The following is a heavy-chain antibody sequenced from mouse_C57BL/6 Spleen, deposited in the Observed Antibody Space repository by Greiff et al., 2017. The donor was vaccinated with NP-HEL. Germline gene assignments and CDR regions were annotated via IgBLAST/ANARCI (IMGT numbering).Heavy chain of an antibody. D-gene: IGHD1-1*01. J-gene: IGHJ4*01. CDR2: IYPGDGDT. V-gene: IGHV1-80*01. Sequence: VQLQQSGAELVKPGASVKISCKASGYAFSSYWMNWVKQRPGKGLEWIGQIYPGDGDTNYNGKFKGKATLTADKSSSTAYMQLSSLTSEDSAVYFCARSGYHGSSPLSMDYWGQGTSVTVSS. CDR1: GYAFSSYW. CDR3: ARSGYHGSSPLSMDY.